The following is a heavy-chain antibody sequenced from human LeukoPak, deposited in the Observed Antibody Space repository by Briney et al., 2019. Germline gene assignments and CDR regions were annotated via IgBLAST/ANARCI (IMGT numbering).Heavy chain of an antibody. CDR1: GFTFSSYG. J-gene: IGHJ4*02. V-gene: IGHV3-30*18. D-gene: IGHD3-9*01. Sequence: PGGSLRLSCAASGFTFSSYGMHWVRQAPGKGLEWVAVISYDGSNKYYADSVKGRFTISRDSSKNTLYLQMNSLRAEDTAVYYCAKGGTYYDILTGYDYWGQGTLVTVSS. CDR3: AKGGTYYDILTGYDY. CDR2: ISYDGSNK.